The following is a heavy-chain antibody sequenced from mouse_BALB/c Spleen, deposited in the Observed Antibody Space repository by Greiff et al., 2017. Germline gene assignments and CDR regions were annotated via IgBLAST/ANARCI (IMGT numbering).Heavy chain of an antibody. D-gene: IGHD2-1*01. CDR3: ARDVDGNYVPFAY. J-gene: IGHJ3*01. CDR1: GFTFSSFG. CDR2: ISSGSSTI. Sequence: DVMLVESGGGLVQPGGSRKLSCAASGFTFSSFGMHWVRQAPEKGLEWVAYISSGSSTIYYADTVKGRFTISRDNPKNTLFLQMTSLRSEDTAMYYCARDVDGNYVPFAYWGQGTLVTVSA. V-gene: IGHV5-17*02.